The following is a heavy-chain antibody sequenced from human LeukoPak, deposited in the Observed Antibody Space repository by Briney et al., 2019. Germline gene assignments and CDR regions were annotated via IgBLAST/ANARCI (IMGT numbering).Heavy chain of an antibody. CDR1: GGSFSGYY. V-gene: IGHV4-34*01. J-gene: IGHJ3*02. D-gene: IGHD5-12*01. CDR3: ARHILTTDAFDI. Sequence: PSGTLSLTCAVYGGSFSGYYWSWIRQPPGKGLEWIGEINHSGSTNYNPSLKSRVTISVDTSKNQFSLKLSSVTAADTAVYYCARHILTTDAFDIWGQGTMVTVSS. CDR2: INHSGST.